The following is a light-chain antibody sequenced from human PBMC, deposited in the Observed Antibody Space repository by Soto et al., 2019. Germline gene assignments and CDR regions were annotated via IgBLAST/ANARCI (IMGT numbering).Light chain of an antibody. CDR1: ISNIGAGYD. CDR3: QSYDSSLSGYV. J-gene: IGLJ1*01. Sequence: QSVLTQPPSVSGAPGQRVTISCTGSISNIGAGYDVQWYQQLPGTTPKLLIYGNTNRPSGVPDRFSGSKSGTSASLAITGLQAEDEADYYCQSYDSSLSGYVFRTGTKVTVL. V-gene: IGLV1-40*01. CDR2: GNT.